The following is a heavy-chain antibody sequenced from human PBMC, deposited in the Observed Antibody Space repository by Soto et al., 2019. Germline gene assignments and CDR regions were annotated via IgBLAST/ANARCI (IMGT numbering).Heavy chain of an antibody. CDR1: GFTFSSYA. D-gene: IGHD3-10*01. J-gene: IGHJ4*02. CDR2: ISYDGSNK. V-gene: IGHV3-30-3*01. CDR3: ARGESMVRGVIKI. Sequence: GGSLRLSCAASGFTFSSYAMHWVRRAPGKGLEWVAVISYDGSNKYYADSVKGRFTISRDNSKNTLYLQMNSLRAEDTAVYYCARGESMVRGVIKIWGQGSLVTVFS.